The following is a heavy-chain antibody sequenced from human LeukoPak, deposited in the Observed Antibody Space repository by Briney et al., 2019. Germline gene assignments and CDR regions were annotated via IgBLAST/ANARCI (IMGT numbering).Heavy chain of an antibody. J-gene: IGHJ4*02. V-gene: IGHV4-30-4*08. CDR3: ARGYYGSETASRDFDY. CDR2: IYYSGST. Sequence: SETLSLTCTVSGGSISSGDYYWSWIRQPPGTGLEWIGYIYYSGSTYYNPSLKSRVTISVDTSKNQFSLKLSSVTAADTAVYYCARGYYGSETASRDFDYWGQGTLVTVSS. CDR1: GGSISSGDYY. D-gene: IGHD3-10*01.